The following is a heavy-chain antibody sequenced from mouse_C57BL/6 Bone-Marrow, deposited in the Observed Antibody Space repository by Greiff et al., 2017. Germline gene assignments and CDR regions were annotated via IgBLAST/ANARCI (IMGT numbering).Heavy chain of an antibody. CDR3: ARLGVVVDY. J-gene: IGHJ2*01. Sequence: QVHVKQPGAELVKPGASVKMSCKASGYTFTSYWITWVKQRPGQGLEWIGDIYPGSGSTNYNEKFKSKATLTVDTSYSTAYMQLSSLTSEDSAVYYRARLGVVVDYWGQGTTLTVSS. CDR1: GYTFTSYW. D-gene: IGHD1-1*01. CDR2: IYPGSGST. V-gene: IGHV1-55*01.